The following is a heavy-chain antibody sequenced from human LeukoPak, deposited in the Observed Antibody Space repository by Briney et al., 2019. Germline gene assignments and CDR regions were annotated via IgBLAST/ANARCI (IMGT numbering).Heavy chain of an antibody. CDR2: MYNNGNT. J-gene: IGHJ4*02. CDR1: GLTVSSKY. CDR3: ARGAMATTPFFDY. V-gene: IGHV3-53*01. D-gene: IGHD5-24*01. Sequence: GGSLRLSCAASGLTVSSKYMSWVRQAPGKGLEWVSVMYNNGNTHYADSVKGRFTISRDNVKNTLYLQMNSLRPEDTAVYYCARGAMATTPFFDYWGQGTLVTVSS.